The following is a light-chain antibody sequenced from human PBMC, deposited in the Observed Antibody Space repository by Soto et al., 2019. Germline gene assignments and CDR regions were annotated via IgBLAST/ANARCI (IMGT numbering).Light chain of an antibody. CDR1: QSVRSSY. CDR3: QQYGSSPPYT. J-gene: IGKJ2*01. CDR2: GAS. Sequence: EIVLTQSPGTLSLSPGERATLSCRASQSVRSSYLAWYQQKPGQAPRLLIYGASSRATGIPDRFSGSGSGTDFTLTINRVEPEDFAVYYCQQYGSSPPYTFGQGTTLEI. V-gene: IGKV3-20*01.